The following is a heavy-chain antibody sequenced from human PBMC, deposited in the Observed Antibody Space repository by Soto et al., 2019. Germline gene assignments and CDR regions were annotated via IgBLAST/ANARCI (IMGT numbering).Heavy chain of an antibody. V-gene: IGHV3-30*18. J-gene: IGHJ4*02. CDR1: GFTFSSYG. CDR3: AKKKGYYDSSGYLYYFDY. CDR2: ISYDGSNK. D-gene: IGHD3-22*01. Sequence: QVQLVESGGGVVQPGRSLRLSCAASGFTFSSYGMHWGRQAPGKGLEWVAVISYDGSNKYYADSVKGRFTISRDNSKKTLYLQMNSLRAEDTAVYYCAKKKGYYDSSGYLYYFDYWGQGTLVTVSS.